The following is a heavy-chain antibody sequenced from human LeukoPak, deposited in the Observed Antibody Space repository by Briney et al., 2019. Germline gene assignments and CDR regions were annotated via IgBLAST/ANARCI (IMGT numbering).Heavy chain of an antibody. J-gene: IGHJ4*02. D-gene: IGHD3-22*01. CDR2: INPNSGGT. CDR3: ARDVIPTYYYDSSGYSYDY. Sequence: ASVKVSCKASGYTFTGYYMHWVRQAPGQGLEWMGWINPNSGGTNYAQKVQGRVTITRDTSISTAYMELSRLRSDDTAVYYCARDVIPTYYYDSSGYSYDYWGQGTLVTVSS. CDR1: GYTFTGYY. V-gene: IGHV1-2*02.